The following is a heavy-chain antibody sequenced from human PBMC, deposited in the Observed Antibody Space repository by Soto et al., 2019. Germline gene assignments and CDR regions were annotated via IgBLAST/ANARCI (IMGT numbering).Heavy chain of an antibody. D-gene: IGHD3-10*01. Sequence: ASVKVSCKPSGYSFSNFYVHWLRQAPGQGLEWMGIIDPSSGTTSYTQKLQERVTMTRDTSMSTVYMELSRLRSEDTAVYYCARGPGASGTYHYFFDYWGQGTLVTVSS. J-gene: IGHJ4*02. CDR2: IDPSSGTT. CDR1: GYSFSNFY. CDR3: ARGPGASGTYHYFFDY. V-gene: IGHV1-46*01.